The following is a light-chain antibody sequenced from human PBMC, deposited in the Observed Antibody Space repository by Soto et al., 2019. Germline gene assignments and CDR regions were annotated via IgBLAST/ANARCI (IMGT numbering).Light chain of an antibody. V-gene: IGKV3-20*01. Sequence: ETVLTQSPGTLSLSPGERATLSCRASQSVSSSYLAWYQQKPGQAPRLLIYGASSRAIGIPDRFSGSGSGTEFTLTISRLEPEDFAVYYFQRYGSKLPWTFGQGTKVEIK. CDR2: GAS. J-gene: IGKJ1*01. CDR3: QRYGSKLPWT. CDR1: QSVSSSY.